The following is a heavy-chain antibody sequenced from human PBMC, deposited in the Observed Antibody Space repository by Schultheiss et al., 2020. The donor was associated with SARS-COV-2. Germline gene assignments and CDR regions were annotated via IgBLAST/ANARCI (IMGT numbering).Heavy chain of an antibody. CDR2: IVVGSGNT. J-gene: IGHJ6*03. V-gene: IGHV1-58*01. CDR1: GFTFTSSA. CDR3: ARDSHTALLSYYYYMDV. D-gene: IGHD3-10*01. Sequence: SVKVSCKASGFTFTSSAVQWVRQARGQRLEWIGWIVVGSGNTNYAQKFQERVTITRDMSTSTAYMELRSLRSDDTAVYYCARDSHTALLSYYYYMDVWGKGTTVTVSS.